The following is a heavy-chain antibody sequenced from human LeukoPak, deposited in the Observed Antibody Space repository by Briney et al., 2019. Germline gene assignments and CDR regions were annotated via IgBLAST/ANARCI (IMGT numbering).Heavy chain of an antibody. V-gene: IGHV3-23*01. CDR3: AKGIGVYTNWLDP. J-gene: IGHJ5*02. Sequence: GGSLRLSCAASGFTFSTYAMTWVRQAPGKGLEWVSTITGSGGSTYYADSVKGRFTISRDNSKNTLSVHMNSLRAEDTAVYYCAKGIGVYTNWLDPWGQGTLATVSS. CDR1: GFTFSTYA. CDR2: ITGSGGST. D-gene: IGHD6-13*01.